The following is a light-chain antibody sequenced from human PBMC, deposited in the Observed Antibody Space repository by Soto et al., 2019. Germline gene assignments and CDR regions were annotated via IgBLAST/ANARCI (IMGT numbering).Light chain of an antibody. CDR3: TSYVSSTLL. Sequence: QSALTQPASVSGSPGQSITISCTGTSSDVGGYDYVSWYQHHPGKAPKLIIYEVSNRPSGVSNRFSGSKSGNTASLTISGLQAEDEADYYCTSYVSSTLLFGGGTKVTVL. J-gene: IGLJ2*01. CDR2: EVS. V-gene: IGLV2-14*01. CDR1: SSDVGGYDY.